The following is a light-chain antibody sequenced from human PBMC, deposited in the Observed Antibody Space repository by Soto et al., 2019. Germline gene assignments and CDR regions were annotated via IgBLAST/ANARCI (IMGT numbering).Light chain of an antibody. V-gene: IGKV1-12*01. Sequence: DIQMTQSPSSVSASVGDRVTITCRASQDINSWLTWYQQKPGKAPKVLIYIASRLQIGVPSRFSGRGSGTDFTLTISSLQPEDFATYYCQQLNSYPLTFGGGTKVDIK. CDR3: QQLNSYPLT. J-gene: IGKJ4*01. CDR2: IAS. CDR1: QDINSW.